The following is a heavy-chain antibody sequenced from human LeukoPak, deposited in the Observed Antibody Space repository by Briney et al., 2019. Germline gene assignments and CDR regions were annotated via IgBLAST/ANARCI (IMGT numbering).Heavy chain of an antibody. CDR1: GYTFTGYY. D-gene: IGHD3-3*01. V-gene: IGHV1-2*02. CDR3: ARGRITIFGVVIPHWSDP. Sequence: ASVKVSCKASGYTFTGYYMHWVRQAPGQGLEWMGWINPNSGGTNYAQKFQGRVTMTRDTSISTAYMELSRLRSDDTAVYYCARGRITIFGVVIPHWSDPLCQFTLVTVSS. CDR2: INPNSGGT. J-gene: IGHJ5*02.